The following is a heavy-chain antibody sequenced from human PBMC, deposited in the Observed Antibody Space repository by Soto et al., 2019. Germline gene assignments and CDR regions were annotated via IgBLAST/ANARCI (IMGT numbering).Heavy chain of an antibody. D-gene: IGHD3-3*01. CDR2: ISSSSSYI. CDR1: GLTLSSYA. CDR3: ARDWRGDYCFDY. V-gene: IGHV3-21*01. Sequence: GGCMGLARAASGLTLSSYAVNLFRQDTGKGLEWVSSISSSSSYIYYADSVKGRFTISRDNAKNSLYLQMNSLRAEDTAVYYCARDWRGDYCFDYWGQGTLVTVS. J-gene: IGHJ4*02.